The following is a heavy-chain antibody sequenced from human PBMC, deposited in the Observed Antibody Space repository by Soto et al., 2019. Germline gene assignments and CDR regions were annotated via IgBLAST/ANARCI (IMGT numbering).Heavy chain of an antibody. Sequence: EVQRLESGGGVVQPGGSLRLSCAASGFTFSSYAMSWVLQAPGKGLEWVSAISGSGGSTYYADSVKVRFTNSRDNSKNKLYLQINSMRAEDTAVYYCANSGGVVVTARFDYWGQGTLVTVCS. J-gene: IGHJ4*02. CDR3: ANSGGVVVTARFDY. D-gene: IGHD2-21*02. CDR1: GFTFSSYA. CDR2: ISGSGGST. V-gene: IGHV3-23*01.